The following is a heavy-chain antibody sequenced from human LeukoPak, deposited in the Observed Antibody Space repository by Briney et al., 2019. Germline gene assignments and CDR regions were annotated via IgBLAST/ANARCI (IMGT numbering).Heavy chain of an antibody. V-gene: IGHV1-69*13. J-gene: IGHJ4*02. CDR2: IIPIFGTA. CDR3: ARSGRVNSYGSQFDY. Sequence: EASVKVSCKASGGTFSSYAISWVRQAPGQGLEWMGGIIPIFGTANYAQKFQGRVTITADESTSTAYMELSSLRSEDTAVFYCARSGRVNSYGSQFDYWGQGTLVTVSS. CDR1: GGTFSSYA. D-gene: IGHD5-18*01.